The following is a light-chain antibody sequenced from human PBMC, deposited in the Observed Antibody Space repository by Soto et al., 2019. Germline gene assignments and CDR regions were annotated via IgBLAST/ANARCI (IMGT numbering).Light chain of an antibody. CDR3: QQYNNWPPPFT. Sequence: IVVTQSPATLSVSPGERATLSCRASQSLSSNLAWYQQKPGQAPRLLIYGASTRATGIPARFSGSGSGTEFTLTISSLQSEDFAVYYCQQYNNWPPPFTFGQGTKLEIK. V-gene: IGKV3-15*01. CDR2: GAS. J-gene: IGKJ2*01. CDR1: QSLSSN.